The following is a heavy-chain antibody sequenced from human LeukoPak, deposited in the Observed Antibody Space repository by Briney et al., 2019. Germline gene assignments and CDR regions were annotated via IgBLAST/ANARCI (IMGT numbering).Heavy chain of an antibody. CDR2: IIPIFGTA. Sequence: ASVTVSCKASGGTFSSYAISWVRQAPGQGLEWMGGIIPIFGTANYAQKFQGRVAITTDESTSTAYMELSSLRSEDTAVYYCATSSSWYSFWFDPWGQGTLVTVSS. D-gene: IGHD6-13*01. J-gene: IGHJ5*02. CDR3: ATSSSWYSFWFDP. CDR1: GGTFSSYA. V-gene: IGHV1-69*05.